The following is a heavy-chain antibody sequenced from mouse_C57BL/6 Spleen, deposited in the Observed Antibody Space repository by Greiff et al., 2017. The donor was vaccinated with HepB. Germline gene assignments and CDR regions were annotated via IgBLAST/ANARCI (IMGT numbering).Heavy chain of an antibody. D-gene: IGHD1-1*01. CDR3: AYGSSYRVYAMDY. V-gene: IGHV1-39*01. CDR1: GYSFTDYN. CDR2: INPNYGTT. Sequence: QLQESGPELVKPGASVKISCKASGYSFTDYNMNWVKQSNGKSLEWIGVINPNYGTTSYNQKFKGKATLTVDQSSSTAYMQLNSLTSEDSAVYYCAYGSSYRVYAMDYWGQGTSVTVSS. J-gene: IGHJ4*01.